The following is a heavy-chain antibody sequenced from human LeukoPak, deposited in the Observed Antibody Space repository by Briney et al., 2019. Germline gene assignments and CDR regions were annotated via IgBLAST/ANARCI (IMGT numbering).Heavy chain of an antibody. D-gene: IGHD6-19*01. V-gene: IGHV3-33*06. J-gene: IGHJ4*02. Sequence: GRSLRLSCAASGFTFSSYGMHWVRQAPGKGLEWVAVIWYDGSNKYYADSVKGRFTISRDNSKNTLYLQMNSLRAEDTAVYYCAKGYRSSGRDEVRFDYWGQGTLVTVSS. CDR1: GFTFSSYG. CDR3: AKGYRSSGRDEVRFDY. CDR2: IWYDGSNK.